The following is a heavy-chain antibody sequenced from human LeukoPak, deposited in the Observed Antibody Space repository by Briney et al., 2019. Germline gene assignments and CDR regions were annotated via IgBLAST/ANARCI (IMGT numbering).Heavy chain of an antibody. Sequence: SETLSLTCTVSGGSISSSYWWSWVRQPPGKGLEWIGEISHSGSTNYNPSLKSRVTMSVDKSKNQFSLKLNSVTAADTAVYFCARGDNYNFDYWGQGTLVTVSS. CDR3: ARGDNYNFDY. V-gene: IGHV4-4*02. J-gene: IGHJ4*02. D-gene: IGHD4-4*01. CDR2: ISHSGST. CDR1: GGSISSSYW.